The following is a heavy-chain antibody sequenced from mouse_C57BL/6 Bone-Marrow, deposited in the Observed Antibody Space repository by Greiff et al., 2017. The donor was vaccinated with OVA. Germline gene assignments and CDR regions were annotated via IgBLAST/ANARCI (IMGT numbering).Heavy chain of an antibody. V-gene: IGHV1-72*01. CDR2: IDPNGGGT. J-gene: IGHJ3*01. Sequence: VQLQQPGAELVKPGASVKLSCKASGYTFTSYWMPWVKQRPGRGLEWIGRIDPNGGGTKYNEKFKSKATLTVDKPSSTAYMQISSLTSEDSAVYYCARLSRAYWGQGTLVTVSA. CDR3: ARLSRAY. CDR1: GYTFTSYW.